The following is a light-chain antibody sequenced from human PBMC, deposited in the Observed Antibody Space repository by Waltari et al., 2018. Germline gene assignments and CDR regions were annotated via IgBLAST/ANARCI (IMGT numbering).Light chain of an antibody. CDR2: EVS. J-gene: IGLJ2*01. Sequence: QSALTQPASVSGSPGQSITISCTGTSSDVGSYNLVSWYQQHPGKAPKLMIYEVSKRPSGVSNRVSGSKSGNPASLTISGLQAEDEADYYCCSYAGSSTFVVFGGGTKLTVL. CDR1: SSDVGSYNL. V-gene: IGLV2-23*02. CDR3: CSYAGSSTFVV.